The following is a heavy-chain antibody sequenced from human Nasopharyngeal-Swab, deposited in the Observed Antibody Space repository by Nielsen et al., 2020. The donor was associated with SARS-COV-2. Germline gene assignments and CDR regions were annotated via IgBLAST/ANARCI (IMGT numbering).Heavy chain of an antibody. Sequence: GESLKISCASSGLPVSNNYMTLVRQAPGKGLEWVSVIYNTGKTYYADSVKGRFTLSRDNSKNTLFLQMNSLRSEDTAVYYCAREHDGDFLSGFEYWGQGTLVTVSS. CDR2: IYNTGKT. V-gene: IGHV3-66*03. J-gene: IGHJ4*02. CDR1: GLPVSNNY. CDR3: AREHDGDFLSGFEY. D-gene: IGHD4-17*01.